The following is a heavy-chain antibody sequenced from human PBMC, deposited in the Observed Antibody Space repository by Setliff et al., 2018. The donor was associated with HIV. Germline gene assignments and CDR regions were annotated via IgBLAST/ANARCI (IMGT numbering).Heavy chain of an antibody. CDR2: ISSSSSYI. V-gene: IGHV3-21*01. CDR3: ARAYTYSSGWYSGVHFDY. Sequence: GGSLRLSCAASGFTFSSYSMNWVRQAPGKGLEWVSSISSSSSYIYYADSVKGRFTISRDNAKNSLYLQMNSLRAEDTAVYYCARAYTYSSGWYSGVHFDYWGQGTLVTVSS. J-gene: IGHJ4*02. D-gene: IGHD6-19*01. CDR1: GFTFSSYS.